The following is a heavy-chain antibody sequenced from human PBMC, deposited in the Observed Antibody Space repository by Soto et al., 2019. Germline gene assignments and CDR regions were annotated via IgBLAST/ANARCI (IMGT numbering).Heavy chain of an antibody. J-gene: IGHJ4*02. CDR3: VRVSDSSGYYPEYFDY. CDR1: GGSISSGGYS. CDR2: IYHSGST. V-gene: IGHV4-30-2*01. Sequence: PSETLSLTCAVSGGSISSGGYSWSWIRQPPGKGLEWIGYIYHSGSTYYNPSLKSRVTISVDRSKNQFSLKLSSVTAADTAVYYCVRVSDSSGYYPEYFDYWGQGTLVTVSS. D-gene: IGHD3-22*01.